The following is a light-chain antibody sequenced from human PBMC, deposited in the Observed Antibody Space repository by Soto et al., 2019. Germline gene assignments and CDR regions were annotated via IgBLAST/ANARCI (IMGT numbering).Light chain of an antibody. CDR2: GAS. CDR3: QQYGGSPIT. V-gene: IGKV3-20*01. J-gene: IGKJ3*01. CDR1: QSVSSSY. Sequence: EIVLTQSPGTLSVSPGERATLSCRASQSVSSSYLAWYQQKPGQAPRLLIYGASSRATGIPDRFSGSGSGTDFTLTISRLEPEDFAVYYCQQYGGSPITFGPGTKVDIK.